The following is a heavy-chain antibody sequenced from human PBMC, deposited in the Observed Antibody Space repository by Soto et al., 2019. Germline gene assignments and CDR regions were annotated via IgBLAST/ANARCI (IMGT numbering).Heavy chain of an antibody. J-gene: IGHJ4*02. D-gene: IGHD6-19*01. V-gene: IGHV3-48*03. CDR1: GFLFDSYE. CDR2: ISVSGSTA. CDR3: ALIMSSGWYANPLVLY. Sequence: GVSLRLSCAASGFLFDSYEMNWVRQAPGQGLEWVAYISVSGSTAHYGDSMKGRFSISRDNTKNILYLQMNTLTAEDTATYYCALIMSSGWYANPLVLYWGQGTPV.